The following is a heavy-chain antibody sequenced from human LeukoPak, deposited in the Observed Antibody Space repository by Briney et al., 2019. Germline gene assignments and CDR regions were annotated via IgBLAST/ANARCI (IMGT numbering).Heavy chain of an antibody. D-gene: IGHD3-9*01. Sequence: ASVKVSCKASGYTFTSYAMHWVRQAPGQRFEWMGWINAGNGNTKYSQKFQGRVTITRDTSASTAYMELSSLRSEDTAVYYCASNHRTGYFGGAAFDNWGQGTMVTVSS. CDR3: ASNHRTGYFGGAAFDN. CDR1: GYTFTSYA. CDR2: INAGNGNT. J-gene: IGHJ3*02. V-gene: IGHV1-3*01.